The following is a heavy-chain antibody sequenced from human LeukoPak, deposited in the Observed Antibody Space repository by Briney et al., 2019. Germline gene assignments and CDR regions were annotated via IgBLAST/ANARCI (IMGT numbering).Heavy chain of an antibody. J-gene: IGHJ3*02. V-gene: IGHV4-38-2*02. D-gene: IGHD6-19*01. CDR2: IYYSGST. CDR1: GYSISSGYY. CDR3: ARDGAVAGTGVNAFDI. Sequence: PSETLSLTCTVSGYSISSGYYWGWIRQPPGKGLEWIGSIYYSGSTYYNPSLKSRVTISVDTSKNQFSLKLSSVTATDTAVYYCARDGAVAGTGVNAFDIWGQGTMVTVSS.